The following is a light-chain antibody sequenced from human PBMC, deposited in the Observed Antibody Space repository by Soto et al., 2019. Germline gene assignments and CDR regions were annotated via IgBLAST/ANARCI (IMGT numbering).Light chain of an antibody. CDR2: DAS. CDR3: QQGYSNPWT. Sequence: EIVLTQSPATLSLSPGERATLSCWASQSVTSYLAWYQQKPGQAPRLLIYDASNRATGIPSRFSGRGSGTDFTLTVESLQPEDFATYYCQQGYSNPWTFGQGTKVDIK. CDR1: QSVTSY. J-gene: IGKJ1*01. V-gene: IGKV3-11*01.